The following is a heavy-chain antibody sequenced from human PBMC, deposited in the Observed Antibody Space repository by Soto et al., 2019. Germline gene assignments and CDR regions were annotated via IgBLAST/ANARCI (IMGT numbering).Heavy chain of an antibody. J-gene: IGHJ4*02. V-gene: IGHV3-7*01. CDR2: IKPDGSEK. D-gene: IGHD4-4*01. Sequence: GGSLRLSCAASGFTFSSYWMSWVRQAPGKGPEWVANIKPDGSEKYYVDSVKGRFTISRDNAKNSLYLQTNSLRAEDTAVYFCASSAYSKNGYWGQGTLVTV. CDR1: GFTFSSYW. CDR3: ASSAYSKNGY.